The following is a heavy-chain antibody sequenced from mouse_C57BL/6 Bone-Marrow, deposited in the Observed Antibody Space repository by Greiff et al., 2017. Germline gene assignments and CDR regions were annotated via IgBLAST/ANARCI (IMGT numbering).Heavy chain of an antibody. V-gene: IGHV1-69*01. CDR2: IDPSDSYT. J-gene: IGHJ1*03. Sequence: QVQLQQPGAELVMPGASVKLSCKASGYTFTSYWMHWVKQRPGQGLEWIGEIDPSDSYTNYNQKFKGKSTLTVDKSSSTAYMQLSSLTSEDSAVYYCARGYYYGSSSNRDFDVWGTGTTVTVSS. D-gene: IGHD1-1*01. CDR1: GYTFTSYW. CDR3: ARGYYYGSSSNRDFDV.